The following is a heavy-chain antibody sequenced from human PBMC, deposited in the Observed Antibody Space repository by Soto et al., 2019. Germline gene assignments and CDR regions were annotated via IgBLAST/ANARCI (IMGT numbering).Heavy chain of an antibody. Sequence: PSETLSLTCTVSGGSISSYYWSWIRQPPGKGLEWIGYIYYSGSTNYNPSLKSRVTISVDTSKNQFCLKLSSVTAADTAVYYCARVPERDNWSRHDALDSWSQTTMV. D-gene: IGHD1-20*01. CDR2: IYYSGST. V-gene: IGHV4-59*01. CDR3: ARVPERDNWSRHDALDS. CDR1: GGSISSYY. J-gene: IGHJ3*02.